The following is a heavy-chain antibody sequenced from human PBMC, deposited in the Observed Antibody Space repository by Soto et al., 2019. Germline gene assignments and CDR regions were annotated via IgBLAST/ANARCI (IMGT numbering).Heavy chain of an antibody. V-gene: IGHV1-24*01. J-gene: IGHJ4*02. Sequence: ASVKVSCKVSGYTLTELSMHWVRQAPGKGLEWMGGFDPEDGETIYAQKFQGRVTMTEDTSTDTAYMELSSLRSEDTAVYYCATQRPNSSGWYEYFDYWGQGTLVTVSS. CDR3: ATQRPNSSGWYEYFDY. D-gene: IGHD6-19*01. CDR1: GYTLTELS. CDR2: FDPEDGET.